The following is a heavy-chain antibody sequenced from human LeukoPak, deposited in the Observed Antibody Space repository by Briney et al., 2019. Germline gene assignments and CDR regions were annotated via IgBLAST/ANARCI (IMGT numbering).Heavy chain of an antibody. CDR3: ATQAGSGSYVFDY. CDR2: ISGSGDST. J-gene: IGHJ4*02. CDR1: GFTFSSSA. D-gene: IGHD1-26*01. V-gene: IGHV3-23*01. Sequence: GGSLRLSCAASGFTFSSSAMSWVRQAPGKGPEWVSRISGSGDSTYYADSVKGRFTISRDNSKNTLYLQMNNLRAEDTAVYYCATQAGSGSYVFDYWGQGTLVTVSS.